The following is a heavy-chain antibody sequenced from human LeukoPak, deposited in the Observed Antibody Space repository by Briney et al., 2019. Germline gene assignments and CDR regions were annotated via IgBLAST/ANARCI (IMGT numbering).Heavy chain of an antibody. CDR3: ARQNLGADAFDI. J-gene: IGHJ3*02. CDR1: GGSISSGDYY. CDR2: IYYSGST. Sequence: SETLSLTCTVSGGSISSGDYYWSWIRQPPGKGLEWIGSIYYSGSTYYNPSLKSRVTISVDTSKNQFSLKLSSVTAADTAVYYCARQNLGADAFDIWGQGTMVTVSS. D-gene: IGHD1-26*01. V-gene: IGHV4-39*01.